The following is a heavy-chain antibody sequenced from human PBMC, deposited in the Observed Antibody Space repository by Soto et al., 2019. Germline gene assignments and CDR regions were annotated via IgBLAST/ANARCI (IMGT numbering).Heavy chain of an antibody. V-gene: IGHV4-59*08. CDR3: ARQSRGYCYGYSGRIGYFYYYMDV. Sequence: SETLSFTCTVSGGSISRYYWSWIRQPPGKGLEWFGYIYYSGSTNHNPSLKSRVTISVDTSKNQFSLKLSSMTAADTAVYYCARQSRGYCYGYSGRIGYFYYYMDVWGKGTTVTVSS. J-gene: IGHJ6*03. D-gene: IGHD5-18*01. CDR1: GGSISRYY. CDR2: IYYSGST.